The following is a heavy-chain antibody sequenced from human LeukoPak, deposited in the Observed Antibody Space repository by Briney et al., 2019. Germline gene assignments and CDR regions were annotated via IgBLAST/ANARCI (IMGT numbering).Heavy chain of an antibody. CDR1: GFTFGDYT. CDR2: IRGKGYGGTT. D-gene: IGHD3-3*01. V-gene: IGHV3-49*03. J-gene: IGHJ4*02. CDR3: TTAKIAVFGVVRYYFDY. Sequence: PGGSLRLFCTASGFTFGDYTMSWFRQAPGKGLEWVGFIRGKGYGGTTEYAASVKGRFTISRDDSKSIAYLQMNSLKAEDTAVYYCTTAKIAVFGVVRYYFDYWGQGTLVTVSS.